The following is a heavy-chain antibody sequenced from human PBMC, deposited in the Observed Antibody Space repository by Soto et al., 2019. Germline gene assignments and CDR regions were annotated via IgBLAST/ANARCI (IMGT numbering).Heavy chain of an antibody. V-gene: IGHV2-70*01. CDR1: GFSITSPGVS. Sequence: SGPTLVNPTETLTLTCTFSGFSITSPGVSVSWIRQPPGRALEWLALIERDDDDKYYSTSLKTRLTISKDTRKNQVVLTMANMDPADTATYYCARSIRAPRKFTGMDVWGQGTTVTVSS. D-gene: IGHD1-20*01. CDR2: IERDDDDK. CDR3: ARSIRAPRKFTGMDV. J-gene: IGHJ6*02.